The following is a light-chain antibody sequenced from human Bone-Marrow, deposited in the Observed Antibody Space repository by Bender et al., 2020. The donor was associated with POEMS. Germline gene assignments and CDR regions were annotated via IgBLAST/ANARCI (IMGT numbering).Light chain of an antibody. CDR2: EVS. CDR1: SSDVGSYDL. Sequence: QSALTQPASVSGSPGQSITISCAGTSSDVGSYDLVPWYQQHPGKAPKLRIYEVSKRPSGVSNRFSGSKSGNTASLTISGLQAEDEADFYCCSYAGSSIWVFGGGTKLTVL. CDR3: CSYAGSSIWV. V-gene: IGLV2-23*02. J-gene: IGLJ3*02.